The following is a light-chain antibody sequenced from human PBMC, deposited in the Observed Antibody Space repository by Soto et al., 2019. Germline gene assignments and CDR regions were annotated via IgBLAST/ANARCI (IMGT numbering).Light chain of an antibody. CDR2: EDN. Sequence: QSALTQPACVSASPGQSITISCTGTSGDVGSYNLVSWYQQYPGKVPKLIIYEDNKRPPGVSNRFSGSKSGITASLTISGLQAEDEADYYCCSYGGPTTSYVFGSGAKVTVL. CDR1: SGDVGSYNL. CDR3: CSYGGPTTSYV. V-gene: IGLV2-23*01. J-gene: IGLJ1*01.